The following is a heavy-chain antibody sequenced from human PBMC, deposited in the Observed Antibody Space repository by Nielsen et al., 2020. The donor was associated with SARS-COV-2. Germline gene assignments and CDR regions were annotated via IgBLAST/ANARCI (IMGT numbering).Heavy chain of an antibody. V-gene: IGHV3-23*01. CDR1: GFTISTYG. CDR3: ARGAIVVVPDMDV. CDR2: ISGSGGST. D-gene: IGHD2-2*01. J-gene: IGHJ6*02. Sequence: GESLKISCVVSGFTISTYGMSWVRQAPGKGLEWVSGISGSGGSTYYADSVKGRFTISRDNSKNTLYLQMNSLRAEDAAIYYCARGAIVVVPDMDVWGPGTTVTVSS.